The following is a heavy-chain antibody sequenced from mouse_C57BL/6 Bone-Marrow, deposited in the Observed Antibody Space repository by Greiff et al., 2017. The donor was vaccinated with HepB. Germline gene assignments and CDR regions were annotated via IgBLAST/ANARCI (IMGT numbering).Heavy chain of an antibody. CDR3: ARNYYGGYFDV. D-gene: IGHD1-1*01. V-gene: IGHV2-2*01. Sequence: QVQLQQSGPGLVQPSQSLSITCTVSGFSLTSYGVHWVRQSPGKGLEWLGVIWRGGSTDYNAAFISRLSISKDNSKSQVFFKMNSLQADDTAIYYCARNYYGGYFDVWGTGTTVTVSS. J-gene: IGHJ1*03. CDR2: IWRGGST. CDR1: GFSLTSYG.